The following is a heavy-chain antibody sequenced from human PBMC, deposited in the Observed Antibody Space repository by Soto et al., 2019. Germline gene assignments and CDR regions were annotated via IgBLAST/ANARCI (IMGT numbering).Heavy chain of an antibody. D-gene: IGHD3-10*01. J-gene: IGHJ5*02. Sequence: QLQLQESGPGLVKPSETLSLTCTVSGGSISSRNYYWGWIRQPPGKGLEWIGSLYYSGSTYYNPSLKGRVTISADTSKEQVSLKLSSVTAAATAVYYCASLHVVLGFGELFGGFDPWGQGTRVTVSS. V-gene: IGHV4-39*01. CDR1: GGSISSRNYY. CDR2: LYYSGST. CDR3: ASLHVVLGFGELFGGFDP.